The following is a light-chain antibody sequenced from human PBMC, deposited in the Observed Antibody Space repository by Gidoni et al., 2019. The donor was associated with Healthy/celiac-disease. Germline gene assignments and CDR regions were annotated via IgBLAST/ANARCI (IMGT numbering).Light chain of an antibody. CDR1: SSDVGGYNY. Sequence: QSALTQPASVSGSPGQSIPISCTGTSSDVGGYNYVSCYQQHPGKAPKLMIYEFSNRPSGVSNRFSGSKSGNTASLTISGLQAEDEADYYCSSYTSSSTWVFGGGTKLTVL. V-gene: IGLV2-14*01. CDR2: EFS. J-gene: IGLJ3*02. CDR3: SSYTSSSTWV.